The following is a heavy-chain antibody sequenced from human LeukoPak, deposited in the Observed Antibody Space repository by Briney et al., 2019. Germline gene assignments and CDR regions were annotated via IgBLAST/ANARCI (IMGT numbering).Heavy chain of an antibody. D-gene: IGHD2-21*01. CDR2: ISSSGSTI. CDR1: GFTFSDYY. CDR3: ARDGLLAYCGGDCSGTFDI. J-gene: IGHJ3*02. Sequence: GGSLRLSCAASGFTFSDYYMSWIRRAPGKGLEWVSYISSSGSTIYYADSVKGRFTISRDNAKNSLYLQMNSLRAEDTAVYYCARDGLLAYCGGDCSGTFDIWGQGTMVAVSS. V-gene: IGHV3-11*04.